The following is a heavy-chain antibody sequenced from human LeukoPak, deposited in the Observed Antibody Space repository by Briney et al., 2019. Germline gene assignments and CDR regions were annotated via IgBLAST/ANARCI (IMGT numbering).Heavy chain of an antibody. CDR3: ITESGYKTARQRGFDS. CDR2: IKSKSSGGTI. D-gene: IGHD5-12*01. CDR1: GFTFSNYA. Sequence: GGSLRLSCAASGFTFSNYAVSWVRQAPGKGLELVGRIKSKSSGGTIDYAAPVRGRFTISRDDTENMVFLQMSSLKTEDTAVYYCITESGYKTARQRGFDSWGQGILVTVSS. V-gene: IGHV3-15*01. J-gene: IGHJ4*02.